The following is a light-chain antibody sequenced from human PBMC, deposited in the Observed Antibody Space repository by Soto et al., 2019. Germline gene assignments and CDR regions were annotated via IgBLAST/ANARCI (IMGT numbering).Light chain of an antibody. CDR3: SSYTSSSTYVV. V-gene: IGLV2-14*01. J-gene: IGLJ2*01. CDR1: SSDVGGYNY. Sequence: QSALTQPASLSGSPGQSITISCTGPSSDVGGYNYVSWYQQHPGKAPKLMIYDVSNRPSGVSNRFSGSKSGNTASLTISGLQAEDEADYYCSSYTSSSTYVVFGGGTKLTVL. CDR2: DVS.